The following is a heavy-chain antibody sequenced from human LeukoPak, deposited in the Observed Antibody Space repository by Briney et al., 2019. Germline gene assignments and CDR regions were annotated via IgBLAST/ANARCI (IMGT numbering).Heavy chain of an antibody. Sequence: SCKASGGTFSSYAISWVRQAPGKGLEWVAVISYDGSNKYYADSVKGRFTISRDNSKNTLYLQMNSLRAEDTAVYYCAKGEVDEWELPPLDFDYWGQGTLVTVSS. V-gene: IGHV3-30*04. CDR1: GGTFSSYA. J-gene: IGHJ4*02. D-gene: IGHD1-26*01. CDR3: AKGEVDEWELPPLDFDY. CDR2: ISYDGSNK.